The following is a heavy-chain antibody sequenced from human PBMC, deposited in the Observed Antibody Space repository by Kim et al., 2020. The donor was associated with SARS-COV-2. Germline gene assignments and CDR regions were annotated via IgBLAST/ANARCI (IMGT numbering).Heavy chain of an antibody. D-gene: IGHD3-10*01. Sequence: SETLSLTCTVSGYSIMAAYFWGWIRQPPGKGLEWVGGIYYSGSSYYNPSLKSRVTLSVDTSKNQFSLKLSSVTAADTAVYYCARVGGFDPWGQGTLVTVS. CDR1: GYSIMAAYF. CDR2: IYYSGSS. CDR3: ARVGGFDP. J-gene: IGHJ5*02. V-gene: IGHV4-38-2*02.